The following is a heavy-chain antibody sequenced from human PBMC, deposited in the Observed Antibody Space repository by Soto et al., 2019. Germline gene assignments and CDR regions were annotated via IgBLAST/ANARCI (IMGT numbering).Heavy chain of an antibody. CDR3: ARGAFSGRIVLGWFDP. V-gene: IGHV1-8*01. CDR1: GYTFTSYD. D-gene: IGHD3-10*01. Sequence: ASVKVSCKASGYTFTSYDINWVRQATGQGLEWMGWMNPNSGNTGYAQKFQGRVTMTRNTSISTAYMELSSLRSEDTAVYYCARGAFSGRIVLGWFDPWGQGTLVTVSS. CDR2: MNPNSGNT. J-gene: IGHJ5*02.